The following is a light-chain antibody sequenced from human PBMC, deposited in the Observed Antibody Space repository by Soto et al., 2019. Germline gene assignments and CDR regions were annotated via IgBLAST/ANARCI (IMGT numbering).Light chain of an antibody. CDR1: SSDIGGYDY. V-gene: IGLV2-14*01. CDR2: DVS. J-gene: IGLJ1*01. CDR3: NSYTTSSSLYV. Sequence: QSALTQPASVSGSPGQSITISCTGTSSDIGGYDYVSWYQQYPGKAPKLMIYDVSNRPSGVSDRFAGSKSANTASLTISGLQAEDEADYYCNSYTTSSSLYVFGTGTKVT.